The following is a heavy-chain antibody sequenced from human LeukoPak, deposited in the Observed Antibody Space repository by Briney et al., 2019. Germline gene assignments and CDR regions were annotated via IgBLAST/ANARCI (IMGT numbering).Heavy chain of an antibody. V-gene: IGHV4-34*01. CDR1: GGSLSGYY. CDR3: ARRSSSWYLYYGMDV. J-gene: IGHJ6*04. CDR2: INHSGST. Sequence: SETLSLTCAVYGGSLSGYYWSWIRQPPGKGLEWIGEINHSGSTNYNPSLKSRVTISVDTSKNQFSLKLSSVTAADTAVYYCARRSSSWYLYYGMDVWGKGTTVTVSS. D-gene: IGHD6-13*01.